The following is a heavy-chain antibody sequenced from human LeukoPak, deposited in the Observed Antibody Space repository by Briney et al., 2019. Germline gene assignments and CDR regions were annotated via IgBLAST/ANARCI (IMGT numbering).Heavy chain of an antibody. CDR1: VFTVSSIY. J-gene: IGHJ6*02. V-gene: IGHV3-53*01. CDR3: ASPGPQSHYYYYGMDV. Sequence: GGSLRLSCAASVFTVSSIYMSWVRQAPGKGLEWVSVIYSGGSTHYADSVKGRFTISRDKSKNMLYLQMNSLRAEDTAVYYCASPGPQSHYYYYGMDVWGQGTTVTVSS. CDR2: IYSGGST.